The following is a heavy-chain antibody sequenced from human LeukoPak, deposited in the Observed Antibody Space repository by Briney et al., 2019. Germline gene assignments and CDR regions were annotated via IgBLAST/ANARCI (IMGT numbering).Heavy chain of an antibody. V-gene: IGHV4-34*01. CDR2: INHSGST. CDR1: GGSFSDYY. CDR3: ARAGRGTLRYFDWLLSFDY. D-gene: IGHD3-9*01. Sequence: LETLSLTCAIYGGSFSDYYWSWIRQSLGKGLEWIEEINHSGSTNYNPSLKSRVTISVDTSRNQFSLKLSSVTAADTAVYYCARAGRGTLRYFDWLLSFDYWGQGTLVTVSS. J-gene: IGHJ4*02.